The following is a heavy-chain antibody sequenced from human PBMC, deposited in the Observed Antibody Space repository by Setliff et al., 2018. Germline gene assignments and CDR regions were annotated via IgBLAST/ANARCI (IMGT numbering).Heavy chain of an antibody. CDR1: GYTFLNYD. CDR2: MNAGNGNT. V-gene: IGHV1-3*01. D-gene: IGHD3-10*01. J-gene: IGHJ4*02. Sequence: GASVKVSCKASGYTFLNYDIHWVRQAPGQGLEWMGWMNAGNGNTEYSQKFKGRVTLSRDTSADIAYTELRSLTSEDTAVYYCARGRAHYYFSGSFMDYWGQGTLVTVSS. CDR3: ARGRAHYYFSGSFMDY.